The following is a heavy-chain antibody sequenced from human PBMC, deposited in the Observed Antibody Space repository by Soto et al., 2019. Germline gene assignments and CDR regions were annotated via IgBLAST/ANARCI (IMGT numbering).Heavy chain of an antibody. CDR3: AKEGITIFGVVSKHYYGMDV. V-gene: IGHV3-9*01. J-gene: IGHJ6*02. Sequence: GGSLRLSCAASGFTFDDYAMHWVRQAPGKGLEWVSGISWNSGSIGYADSVKGRFTISRDNAKNSLYLQMNSLRAEDTALYYCAKEGITIFGVVSKHYYGMDVWGQGTTVTVSS. CDR2: ISWNSGSI. CDR1: GFTFDDYA. D-gene: IGHD3-3*01.